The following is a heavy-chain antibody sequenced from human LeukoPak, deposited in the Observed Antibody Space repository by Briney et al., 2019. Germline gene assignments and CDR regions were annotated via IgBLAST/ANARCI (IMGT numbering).Heavy chain of an antibody. CDR2: IIPIFGTA. J-gene: IGHJ6*02. D-gene: IGHD2-15*01. V-gene: IGHV1-69*13. Sequence: SVTVSFMASGGTFSNYAISWVRQAPGQGLEWMGGIIPIFGTANYAQKFQGRVTITADESTSTAYMELSSLRSEDTAVYYCARDGLGSGERPVDYGMDVWGQGTTVTVS. CDR3: ARDGLGSGERPVDYGMDV. CDR1: GGTFSNYA.